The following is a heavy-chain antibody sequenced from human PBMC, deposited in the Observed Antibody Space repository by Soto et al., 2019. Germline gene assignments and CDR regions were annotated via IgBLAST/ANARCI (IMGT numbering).Heavy chain of an antibody. CDR1: GVSISRSSFY. CDR2: IYYSGTT. Sequence: SETLSLTCIVSGVSISRSSFYWGWIRQPPGKGLSWIGNIYYSGTTDYNPSLKSRVTVSTDTSRNQLSLTLSSVTAADTAVYYCVRFYGNAFDIWGPGTLVTVSS. V-gene: IGHV4-39*01. CDR3: VRFYGNAFDI. D-gene: IGHD2-2*01. J-gene: IGHJ3*02.